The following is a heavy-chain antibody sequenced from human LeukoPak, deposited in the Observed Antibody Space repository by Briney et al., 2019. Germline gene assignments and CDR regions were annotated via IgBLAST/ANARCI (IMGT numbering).Heavy chain of an antibody. CDR2: IYYSGTT. CDR1: SDSISSYY. D-gene: IGHD3-16*01. J-gene: IGHJ3*02. Sequence: PSETLSLTCTVSSDSISSYYWSWIRQPPGKGLEWIGYIYYSGTTKYNPSLKSRVTISIDTSKNQFSLKLSSVTAADTAVYYCPKVMGSDKGWAHDIWGQGTMVTVSS. V-gene: IGHV4-59*01. CDR3: PKVMGSDKGWAHDI.